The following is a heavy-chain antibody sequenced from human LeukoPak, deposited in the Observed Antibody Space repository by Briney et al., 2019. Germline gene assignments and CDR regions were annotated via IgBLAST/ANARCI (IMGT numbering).Heavy chain of an antibody. J-gene: IGHJ3*01. CDR3: AKDYLGSSNAFDV. CDR2: ISGSGGRT. V-gene: IGHV3-23*01. CDR1: GFSFSTYG. Sequence: PGGSLRLSCAASGFSFSTYGMSWVRQAPGKGLKWVSGISGSGGRTYYADSVKGRFTISRDNSKNTLYLRMNSLRADDTAVYYCAKDYLGSSNAFDVWGRGTMVTVSP. D-gene: IGHD6-13*01.